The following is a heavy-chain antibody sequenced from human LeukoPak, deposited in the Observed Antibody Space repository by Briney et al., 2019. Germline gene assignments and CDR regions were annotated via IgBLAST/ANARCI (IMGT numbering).Heavy chain of an antibody. V-gene: IGHV4-59*01. CDR3: ARGNLVATLYFDY. J-gene: IGHJ4*02. CDR2: IYYSGYT. CDR1: GGSISTYY. D-gene: IGHD5-12*01. Sequence: SETLSLTCTVAGGSISTYYWSWFRQPPGKGLEWIGYIYYSGYTNYIPSLKSRVTISLDTSKNQFSLSLSSVTAADTAVYYCARGNLVATLYFDYWGQGALVTVSS.